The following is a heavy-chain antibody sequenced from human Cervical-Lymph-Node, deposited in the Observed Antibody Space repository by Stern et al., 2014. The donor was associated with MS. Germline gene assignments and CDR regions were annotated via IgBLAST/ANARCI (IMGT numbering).Heavy chain of an antibody. J-gene: IGHJ5*02. CDR2: ISGSGGST. CDR1: GFTFSSYA. Sequence: EVQLVESGGGLVQPGGSLRLSCAASGFTFSSYAMSWVRQAPGKGLEWVSGISGSGGSTYYADSVKGRFTISRDNSKNTLFLQLNSLRAEDTAVYYCAKVGGSYYGWFDPWGQGILVTVSS. CDR3: AKVGGSYYGWFDP. V-gene: IGHV3-23*04. D-gene: IGHD1-26*01.